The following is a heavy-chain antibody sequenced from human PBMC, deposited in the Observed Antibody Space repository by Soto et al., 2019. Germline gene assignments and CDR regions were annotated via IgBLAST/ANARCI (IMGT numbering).Heavy chain of an antibody. CDR2: FDPEDGET. Sequence: SVKVSCKVSGYTLNELSMHWVRQAPGKGLEWMGGFDPEDGETIYAQKFQGRVTMTEDTSTDTAYMELSSLRSEDTAMYYCARLILGATDAFDIWGQGTVVTVSS. D-gene: IGHD3-16*01. CDR1: GYTLNELS. V-gene: IGHV1-24*01. CDR3: ARLILGATDAFDI. J-gene: IGHJ3*02.